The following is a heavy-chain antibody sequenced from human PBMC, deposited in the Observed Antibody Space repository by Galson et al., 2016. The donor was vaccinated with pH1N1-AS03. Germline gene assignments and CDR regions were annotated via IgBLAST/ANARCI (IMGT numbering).Heavy chain of an antibody. V-gene: IGHV3-30*18. Sequence: SLRLSCAASGFTLSRYGMHWVRQAPGKGLEWVAAISYDGSARYYADSVKGRFTVSRDDSKNTLYLQMNSPSAEDTAVYYCAKNHLDTRGYYSVVDYWGQGTLVTVSS. CDR1: GFTLSRYG. CDR2: ISYDGSAR. J-gene: IGHJ4*02. CDR3: AKNHLDTRGYYSVVDY. D-gene: IGHD3-22*01.